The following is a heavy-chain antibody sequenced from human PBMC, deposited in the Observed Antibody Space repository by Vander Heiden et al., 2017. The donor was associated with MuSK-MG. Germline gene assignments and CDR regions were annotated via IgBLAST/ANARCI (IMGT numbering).Heavy chain of an antibody. CDR2: ISGSGGST. D-gene: IGHD5-12*01. Sequence: EVQLLESGGGLVQPGGSLSSSCAASGFTFSSYAMSWVRQPPGKGLEWGSAISGSGGSTYYADSVKGRFTISRDNSKNTLYLQMNSLRAEDTAVYDCGKDGGFVGYDAFDIWGQGTMVTVSS. CDR3: GKDGGFVGYDAFDI. CDR1: GFTFSSYA. V-gene: IGHV3-23*01. J-gene: IGHJ3*02.